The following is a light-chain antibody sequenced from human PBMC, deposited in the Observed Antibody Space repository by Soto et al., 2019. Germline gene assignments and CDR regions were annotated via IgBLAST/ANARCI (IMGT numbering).Light chain of an antibody. Sequence: EIVLTQSPGTLSLSPGERATLSCRASQSVSSSFLAWYQQTPGQAPRLLIYGASSRATGIPDRFSGSGSGTDFTHTISRLEPEDFAVYYCQQYDNSPLTVGGGTKVAIK. V-gene: IGKV3-20*01. CDR1: QSVSSSF. CDR3: QQYDNSPLT. J-gene: IGKJ4*01. CDR2: GAS.